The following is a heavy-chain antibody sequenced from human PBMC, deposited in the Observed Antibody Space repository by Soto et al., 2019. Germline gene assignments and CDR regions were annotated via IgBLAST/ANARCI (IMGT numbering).Heavy chain of an antibody. J-gene: IGHJ4*02. V-gene: IGHV3-11*01. Sequence: GGSLRLSCAASGFTFSDYYMSWIRQAPGKGPEWVSYISRDGSTIYYADSVKGRFTISRDNAKNSLYLQMNSLRAEDTAVYYCASFEGRDGYRVFAYWGQGTLVTVSS. CDR2: ISRDGSTI. D-gene: IGHD5-12*01. CDR3: ASFEGRDGYRVFAY. CDR1: GFTFSDYY.